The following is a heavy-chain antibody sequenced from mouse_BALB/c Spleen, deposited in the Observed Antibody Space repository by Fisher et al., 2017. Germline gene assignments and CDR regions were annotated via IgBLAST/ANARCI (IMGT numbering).Heavy chain of an antibody. V-gene: IGHV1-26*01. Sequence: HKFKGKATLTVDKSSSTAYMELSSLTSEDSAVYYCARCGYGNPYYAMDYWGQGTSVTVSS. J-gene: IGHJ4*01. D-gene: IGHD2-1*01. CDR3: ARCGYGNPYYAMDY.